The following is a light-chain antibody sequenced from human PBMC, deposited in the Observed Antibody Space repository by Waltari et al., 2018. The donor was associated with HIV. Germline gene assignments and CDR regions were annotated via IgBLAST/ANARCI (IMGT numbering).Light chain of an antibody. J-gene: IGLJ2*01. V-gene: IGLV2-14*01. CDR2: EVS. Sequence: QSALTQPASVSGSPGQSITIPCPGTSSAVGGYNYVSWYHQHPGQAPKLMIYEVSNRPSGVSNRFSGSKSGNTASLTISGLQAEDEADYYCSSYTSSSTVVFGGGTKLTVL. CDR1: SSAVGGYNY. CDR3: SSYTSSSTVV.